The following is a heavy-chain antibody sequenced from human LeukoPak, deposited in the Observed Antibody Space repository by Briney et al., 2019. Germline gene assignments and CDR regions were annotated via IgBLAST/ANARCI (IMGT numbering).Heavy chain of an antibody. CDR3: ARDPYSGNYGAYYYYYMDV. CDR1: GFTFSSYN. Sequence: GGSLRLSCAASGFTFSSYNMNWVRQAPGKGLEWVSSITSSSSYIYYADSVKGRFTISRDNAKNSLYLQMDSLRVEDTAEYYCARDPYSGNYGAYYYYYMDVWGKGTTVTVSS. V-gene: IGHV3-21*06. J-gene: IGHJ6*03. D-gene: IGHD1-26*01. CDR2: ITSSSSYI.